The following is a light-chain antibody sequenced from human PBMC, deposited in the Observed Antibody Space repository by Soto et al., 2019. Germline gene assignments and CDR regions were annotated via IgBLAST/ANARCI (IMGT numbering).Light chain of an antibody. V-gene: IGLV1-40*01. CDR1: SSNIGAGYD. CDR3: QSYDSSLGHVV. Sequence: QPVLTQPPSVSGAPGQRVTISCTGSSSNIGAGYDVHWYQQLPGTAPKLLIYGNSNRPSGVPDRFSGSKSGTSASLAITGLQAEDEADYYCQSYDSSLGHVVFGGGTQLTVL. J-gene: IGLJ2*01. CDR2: GNS.